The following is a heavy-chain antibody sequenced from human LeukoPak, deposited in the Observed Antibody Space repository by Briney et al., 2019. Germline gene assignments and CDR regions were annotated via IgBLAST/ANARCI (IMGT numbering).Heavy chain of an antibody. D-gene: IGHD6-6*01. V-gene: IGHV4-31*03. CDR3: ARIGTASRLNWFDP. J-gene: IGHJ5*02. CDR2: IYYDGRT. Sequence: PSQTLSLTCSDSGDSIDSGGYYWSWIRQHPGRGLEWIGHIYYDGRTYQNPSLKSRVIISVDTYKNQFSLNVSSVTAADTAVDFCARIGTASRLNWFDPWGQGTLVTVSS. CDR1: GDSIDSGGYY.